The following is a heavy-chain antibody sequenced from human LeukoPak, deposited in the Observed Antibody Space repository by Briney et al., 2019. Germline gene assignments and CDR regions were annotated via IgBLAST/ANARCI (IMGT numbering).Heavy chain of an antibody. J-gene: IGHJ4*02. CDR3: ARGEYYYGSGNVFDY. V-gene: IGHV1-2*02. CDR2: SNPNSGGT. CDR1: GYTFTGYY. Sequence: ASVTVSCKASGYTFTGYYMHGVRQARGQGREGMGWSNPNSGGTNYAQKFQGRVTITRDTSISTAYMELSRLRSDDTAVYYCARGEYYYGSGNVFDYWGQGTLVTVSS. D-gene: IGHD3-10*01.